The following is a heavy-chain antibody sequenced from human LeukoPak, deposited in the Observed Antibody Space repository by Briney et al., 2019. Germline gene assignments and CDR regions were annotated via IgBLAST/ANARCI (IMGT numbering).Heavy chain of an antibody. D-gene: IGHD2-15*01. J-gene: IGHJ4*02. V-gene: IGHV4-30-4*01. CDR3: AVVAATLAY. CDR2: IYDSGST. Sequence: KPSETLSLTCTVSGGSISSGDYYWSWIRQPPGKGLEWIGYIYDSGSTYYNPSLESRVTMSVDTSKNQFSLKLSSVTAEDTAVYYCAVVAATLAYWGQGPLVSVSS. CDR1: GGSISSGDYY.